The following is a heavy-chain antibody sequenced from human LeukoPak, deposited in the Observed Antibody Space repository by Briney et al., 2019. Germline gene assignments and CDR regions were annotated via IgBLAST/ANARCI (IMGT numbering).Heavy chain of an antibody. CDR2: IWYDGSNK. J-gene: IGHJ5*02. CDR3: ARGGYDSSGYYWFDP. D-gene: IGHD3-22*01. CDR1: GFTFSSYG. V-gene: IGHV3-33*08. Sequence: GRSLRLSCAASGFTFSSYGMHWVRQAPGKGLEWVAVIWYDGSNKYYADSVKGRFTISRDNSKNTLYLQMNSLRAEDTAVYYCARGGYDSSGYYWFDPWGQGTLVTVSS.